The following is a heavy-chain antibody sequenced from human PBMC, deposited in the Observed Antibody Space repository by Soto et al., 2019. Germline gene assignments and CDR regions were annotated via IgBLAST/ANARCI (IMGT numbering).Heavy chain of an antibody. CDR3: ARQPRGFGSYYHQLAY. CDR1: GGTISSSSFY. CDR2: IYYSGST. D-gene: IGHD1-26*01. V-gene: IGHV4-39*01. J-gene: IGHJ4*02. Sequence: PSETLSLTCTVSGGTISSSSFYWGWIRQPPGKGLEWIGNIYYSGSTYNNPSLKSRVTISVDTSKNQFSLRLSSVTAADTAVYYCARQPRGFGSYYHQLAYWGQGTLVTVSS.